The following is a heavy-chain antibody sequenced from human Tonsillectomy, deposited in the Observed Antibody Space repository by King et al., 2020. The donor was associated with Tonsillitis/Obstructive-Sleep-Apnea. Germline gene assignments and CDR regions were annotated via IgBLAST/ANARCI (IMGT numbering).Heavy chain of an antibody. CDR1: GFIFSSYG. V-gene: IGHV3-30*18. CDR2: ISYDGSNK. J-gene: IGHJ4*02. Sequence: VQLVESGGGVVQSGRSLRLSCAASGFIFSSYGMHWVRQAPGKGLEWVAVISYDGSNKYYADSVKGRFTISRDNSKNTLDLQMNSLRVEDTAVYYCAKWSTIFGSLDYWGQGALVTVSS. CDR3: AKWSTIFGSLDY. D-gene: IGHD3-3*01.